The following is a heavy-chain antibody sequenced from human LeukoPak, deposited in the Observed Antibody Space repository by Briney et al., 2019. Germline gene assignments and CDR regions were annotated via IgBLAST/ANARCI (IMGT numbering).Heavy chain of an antibody. CDR2: INPNSGGT. Sequence: GASVEVSCKASGYTFTGYYMHWVRQAPGQGLEWMGWINPNSGGTNYAQKFQGRVTMTRDTSISTAYMELSRLRSDDTAVYYCARVSPIVATWFDPWGQGTLVTVSS. CDR3: ARVSPIVATWFDP. V-gene: IGHV1-2*02. D-gene: IGHD5-12*01. J-gene: IGHJ5*02. CDR1: GYTFTGYY.